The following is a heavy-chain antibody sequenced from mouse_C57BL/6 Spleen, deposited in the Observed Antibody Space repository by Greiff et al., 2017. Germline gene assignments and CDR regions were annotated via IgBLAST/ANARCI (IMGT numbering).Heavy chain of an antibody. J-gene: IGHJ3*01. CDR1: GYTFTDYE. Sequence: QVQLQQSGAELVRPGASVTLSCKASGYTFTDYEMHWVKQTPVHGLEWIGAIDPETGGTAYNQKFKGKAILTADKSSSTAYMELRSLTSEDSAVYYCTRWGYSILFAYWGQGTLVTVSA. CDR3: TRWGYSILFAY. CDR2: IDPETGGT. D-gene: IGHD2-5*01. V-gene: IGHV1-15*01.